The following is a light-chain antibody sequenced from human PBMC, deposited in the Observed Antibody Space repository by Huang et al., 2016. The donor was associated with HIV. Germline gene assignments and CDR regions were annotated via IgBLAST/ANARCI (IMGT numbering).Light chain of an antibody. CDR2: GTS. CDR3: QQYNNWHPGS. V-gene: IGKV3-15*01. J-gene: IGKJ3*01. Sequence: EIVMTQSPVTLSVSPGVSATLSCRASQSITSNLAWYQQKPGQSPRHLIYGTSSSATGIPARFSGSEAGTEFTITISSLQSEDFAVYYCQQYNNWHPGSFGRGTKVDIK. CDR1: QSITSN.